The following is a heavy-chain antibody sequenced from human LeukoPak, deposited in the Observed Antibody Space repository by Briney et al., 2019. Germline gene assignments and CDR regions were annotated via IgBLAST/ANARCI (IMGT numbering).Heavy chain of an antibody. J-gene: IGHJ4*02. V-gene: IGHV1-2*02. Sequence: ASVKVSCKASGYTFTGYYMHWVRQAPGQGLEWMGWINPNSGGTNYAQKFQGRVTMTRDTSISTAYMELSRLRPDDTAVYYCARENSGSYSFDYWGQGTLVTVSS. D-gene: IGHD1-26*01. CDR3: ARENSGSYSFDY. CDR2: INPNSGGT. CDR1: GYTFTGYY.